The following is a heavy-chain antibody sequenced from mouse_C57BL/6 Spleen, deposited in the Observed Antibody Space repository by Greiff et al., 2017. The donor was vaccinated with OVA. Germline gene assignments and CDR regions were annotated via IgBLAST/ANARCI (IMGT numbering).Heavy chain of an antibody. CDR3: ARSDSNYFDY. CDR2: IDPSDSYT. Sequence: VQLQQSGAELVMPGASVKLSCKASGYTFTSYWMHWVKQRPGQGLEWIGEIDPSDSYTNYNQKFKGKSTLTVDKSSSTAYMQLSSLTSEDSAVYYCARSDSNYFDYWGQGTTLTVSS. J-gene: IGHJ2*01. D-gene: IGHD2-5*01. CDR1: GYTFTSYW. V-gene: IGHV1-69*01.